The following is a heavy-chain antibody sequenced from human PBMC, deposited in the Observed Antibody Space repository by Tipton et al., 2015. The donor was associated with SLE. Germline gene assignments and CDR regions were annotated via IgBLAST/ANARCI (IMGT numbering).Heavy chain of an antibody. CDR1: GYTFTSYG. CDR2: IIPIFGTA. J-gene: IGHJ6*02. D-gene: IGHD3-10*01. Sequence: QSGAEVKKPGASVKVSCKASGYTFTSYGISWVRQAPGQGLEWMGGIIPIFGTANYAQKFQGRVTITTDESTSTAYMELSSLRSEDTAVYYCARVGRGYGSGLYYYYGMDVWGQGTTVTVSS. CDR3: ARVGRGYGSGLYYYYGMDV. V-gene: IGHV1-69*05.